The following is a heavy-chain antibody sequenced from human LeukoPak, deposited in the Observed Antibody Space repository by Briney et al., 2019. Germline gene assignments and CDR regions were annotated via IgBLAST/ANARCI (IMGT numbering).Heavy chain of an antibody. J-gene: IGHJ4*02. D-gene: IGHD6-19*01. CDR3: TRSDCSSGRCPGFDN. CDR1: GDSVSSNSAA. CDR2: TYYRSKWFI. Sequence: SQTFSLTCGISGDSVSSNSAAWNWIRQSPSRGLEWLGRTYYRSKWFINYAPSVKSRIIVNPDTPKNQVSLQLNSVTPEDTAVYYCTRSDCSSGRCPGFDNWGQGTLVTVSS. V-gene: IGHV6-1*01.